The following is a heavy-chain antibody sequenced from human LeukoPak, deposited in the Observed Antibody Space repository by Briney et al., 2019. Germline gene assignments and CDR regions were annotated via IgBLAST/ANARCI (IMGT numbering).Heavy chain of an antibody. CDR1: GGSISGYY. Sequence: SETLSLTCTASGGSISGYYWGWIRQPPGKGLEWIGSIYYSGTPYYNPSLETRLTISVDTSKSHFSLKLSSVTAADTAVYYCARRGVAAAATNFDYWGQGTLVTVSS. J-gene: IGHJ4*02. CDR3: ARRGVAAAATNFDY. D-gene: IGHD3-10*01. CDR2: IYYSGTP. V-gene: IGHV4-39*02.